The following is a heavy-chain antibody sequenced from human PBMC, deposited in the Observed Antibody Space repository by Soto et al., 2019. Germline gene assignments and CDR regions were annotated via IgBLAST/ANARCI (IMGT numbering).Heavy chain of an antibody. Sequence: PGESLKISCKGSGYSFTSYWIGWVRQMPGKGLEWMGIIYPGDSDTRYSPSFQGQVTISADKSISTAYLQWSSLKASDTAMYYCARQGPVLRFLEWLPHYGMDVWGQGTTVTVSS. V-gene: IGHV5-51*01. CDR3: ARQGPVLRFLEWLPHYGMDV. CDR2: IYPGDSDT. CDR1: GYSFTSYW. J-gene: IGHJ6*02. D-gene: IGHD3-3*01.